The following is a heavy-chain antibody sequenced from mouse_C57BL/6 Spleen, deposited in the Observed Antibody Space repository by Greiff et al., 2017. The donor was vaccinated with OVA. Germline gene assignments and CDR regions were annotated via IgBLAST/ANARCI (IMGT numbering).Heavy chain of an antibody. J-gene: IGHJ2*01. Sequence: QVQLQQSGPGLVQPSQSLSITCTASGFSFTSYGVHWVRQPPGKGLEWLGVIWSGGSTDSTAAFISRLSISKDKSRSQDFFKMNSRQADDTAIYYCARRSNYDYFDYWGQGTTLTVSS. CDR1: GFSFTSYG. CDR2: IWSGGST. V-gene: IGHV2-2*01. D-gene: IGHD2-5*01. CDR3: ARRSNYDYFDY.